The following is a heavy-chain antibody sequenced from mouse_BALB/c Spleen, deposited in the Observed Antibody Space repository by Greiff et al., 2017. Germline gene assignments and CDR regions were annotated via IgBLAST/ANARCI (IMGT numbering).Heavy chain of an antibody. CDR1: GFSLTSYD. Sequence: VQLQQSGPGLVAPSQSLSITCTVSGFSLTSYDISWIRQPPGKGLEWLGVIWTGGGTNYNSAFMSRLSISKDNSKSQVFLKMNSLQTDDTAIYYCVRGLRPYYFDYWGQGTTLTVSS. CDR3: VRGLRPYYFDY. J-gene: IGHJ2*01. V-gene: IGHV2-9-2*01. D-gene: IGHD1-2*01. CDR2: IWTGGGT.